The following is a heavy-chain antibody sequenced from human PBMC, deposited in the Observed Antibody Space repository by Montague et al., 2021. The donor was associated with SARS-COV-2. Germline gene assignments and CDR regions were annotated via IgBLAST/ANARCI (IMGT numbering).Heavy chain of an antibody. CDR3: AREAVEKRVRTRMTGRLEENYYYVLDV. CDR1: GGSISNYY. D-gene: IGHD3-3*01. CDR2: IYNGGST. Sequence: SETLSLTCTVSGGSISNYYWSWIRQPPGKGLEWIGYIYNGGSTNYNPSLRSQVTISVDPSEIQFFLRLSSVTAADTAVYYCAREAVEKRVRTRMTGRLEENYYYVLDVWGQGTTVIVSS. V-gene: IGHV4-59*01. J-gene: IGHJ6*02.